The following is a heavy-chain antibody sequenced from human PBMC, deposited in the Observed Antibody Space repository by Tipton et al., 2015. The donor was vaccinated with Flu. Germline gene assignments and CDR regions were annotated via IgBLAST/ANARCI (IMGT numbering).Heavy chain of an antibody. CDR1: GGAINSYY. D-gene: IGHD3-9*01. CDR2: IYYSGST. Sequence: LRLSCTMSGGAINSYYWSWIRQPPGKGLEWIGRIYYSGSTNYNPSLESRVTMSADTSKREFSLKLRSVTAADTDMYYCAGLGLLTHRISWGQGLPVTVSS. J-gene: IGHJ5*02. CDR3: AGLGLLTHRIS. V-gene: IGHV4-59*01.